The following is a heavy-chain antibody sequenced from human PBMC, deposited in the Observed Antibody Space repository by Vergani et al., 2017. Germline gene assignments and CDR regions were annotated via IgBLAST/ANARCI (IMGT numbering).Heavy chain of an antibody. J-gene: IGHJ4*02. CDR2: ISWNSGSI. CDR1: GFTFDDYA. Sequence: EVQLVESGGGLVQPGRSLRLSCAASGFTFDDYAMHWVRQAPGKGLEWVSGISWNSGSIGYADSVKGRFTISRENAKNSLYLQMNSLRAEDTALYYCAKDTLGYCSSTSCYTFDYWGQGTLVTVSS. D-gene: IGHD2-2*02. CDR3: AKDTLGYCSSTSCYTFDY. V-gene: IGHV3-9*01.